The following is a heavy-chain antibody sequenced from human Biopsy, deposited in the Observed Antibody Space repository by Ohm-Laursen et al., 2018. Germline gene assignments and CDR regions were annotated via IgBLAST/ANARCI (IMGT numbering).Heavy chain of an antibody. CDR3: VLASFDY. J-gene: IGHJ4*02. V-gene: IGHV1-46*01. CDR2: INPGGNST. Sequence: GASVKVSRNSSGYTFTTYYIHWVRQAPGQGLEWMGIINPGGNSTAYTQNFQGRVTMTWDTSTTTVYMELSSLRSEDTAVYYCVLASFDYWGQGTLVTVPS. CDR1: GYTFTTYY.